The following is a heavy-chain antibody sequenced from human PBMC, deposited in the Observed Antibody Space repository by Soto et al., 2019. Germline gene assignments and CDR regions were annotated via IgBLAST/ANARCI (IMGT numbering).Heavy chain of an antibody. CDR2: ISPNLGIA. J-gene: IGHJ5*02. CDR1: GYTFRNFG. V-gene: IGHV1-69*04. D-gene: IGHD2-15*01. Sequence: ASVKGSCKASGYTFRNFGISWVRQAPGQGLEWMGRISPNLGIANYAQKFQGRVTITADKSTSTAYMELSSLRSEDTAVYYCASDYCSGGSCYSNWFDPWGQGTLVTVSS. CDR3: ASDYCSGGSCYSNWFDP.